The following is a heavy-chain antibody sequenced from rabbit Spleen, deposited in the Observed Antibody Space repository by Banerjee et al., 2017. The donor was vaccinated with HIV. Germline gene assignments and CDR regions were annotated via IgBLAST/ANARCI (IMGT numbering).Heavy chain of an antibody. CDR1: GFSFNSGYD. J-gene: IGHJ3*01. D-gene: IGHD5-1*01. CDR3: ARDSGSYGIYLDL. V-gene: IGHV1S40*01. CDR2: AYAGSSGGT. Sequence: QSLEESGGDLVKPGASLTLTCIASGFSFNSGYDMCWVRQAPGKGLEWVACAYAGSSGGTYSATWAKGRFTISKTSSTTVTLQMTSLTVADTATYFCARDSGSYGIYLDLWGQGTLVTVS.